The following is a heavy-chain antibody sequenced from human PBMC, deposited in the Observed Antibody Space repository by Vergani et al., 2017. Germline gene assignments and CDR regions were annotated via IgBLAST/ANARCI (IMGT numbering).Heavy chain of an antibody. Sequence: VQLVESGGGVVQPGRSLRLSCAASGFTFSSYGMHWVRQAPGKGLEWVSAISGSGGSTYYADSVKGRFTISRDNSKNTLYLQMNSLRAEDTAVYYCAKEAYDFWSGGYWYFDLWGRGTLVTVSS. J-gene: IGHJ2*01. CDR3: AKEAYDFWSGGYWYFDL. D-gene: IGHD3-3*01. CDR2: ISGSGGST. V-gene: IGHV3-23*04. CDR1: GFTFSSYG.